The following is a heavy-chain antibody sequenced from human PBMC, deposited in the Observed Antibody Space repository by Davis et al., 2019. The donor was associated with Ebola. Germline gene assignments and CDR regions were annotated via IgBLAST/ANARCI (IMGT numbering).Heavy chain of an antibody. CDR2: IKSDGSST. V-gene: IGHV3-74*01. Sequence: GESLKISCAASGFTFSSYWMHWVRQGPGKGLVWVSGIKSDGSSTRYADSVKGRFTISRDNAKNTLSLQMSNLRAEDTAVYYCASWNGRFDPWGQGTLVTVSS. D-gene: IGHD1-1*01. J-gene: IGHJ5*02. CDR3: ASWNGRFDP. CDR1: GFTFSSYW.